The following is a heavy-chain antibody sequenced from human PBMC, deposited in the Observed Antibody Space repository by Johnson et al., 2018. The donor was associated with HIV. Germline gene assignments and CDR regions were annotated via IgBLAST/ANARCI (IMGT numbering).Heavy chain of an antibody. J-gene: IGHJ3*02. Sequence: VQLVESGGGLVQPGGSLRLSCAASGISFSSYAMSWVRQAPGKGLEWVSAISDSGGSTYYAASVKGRFTISRDNSKKTLYLQMNSLRAEDTAVYYCAREGDMIVVVAAFDIWGQGTMVIVSS. CDR1: GISFSSYA. V-gene: IGHV3-23*04. D-gene: IGHD3-22*01. CDR2: ISDSGGST. CDR3: AREGDMIVVVAAFDI.